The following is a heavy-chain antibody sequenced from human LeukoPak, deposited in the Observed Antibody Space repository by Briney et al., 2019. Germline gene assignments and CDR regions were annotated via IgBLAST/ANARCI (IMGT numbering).Heavy chain of an antibody. CDR1: GGSVSSGSYY. Sequence: SETLSLTCTVSGGSVSSGSYYWSWIRQPPGTGLEWIGYIYYSGSTNYNPSLKSRVTISVDTSKNQFSLKLSSVTAADTGVYYCARDLGIGAFDIWGQGTMVTVSS. J-gene: IGHJ3*02. CDR3: ARDLGIGAFDI. CDR2: IYYSGST. V-gene: IGHV4-61*01. D-gene: IGHD2-2*03.